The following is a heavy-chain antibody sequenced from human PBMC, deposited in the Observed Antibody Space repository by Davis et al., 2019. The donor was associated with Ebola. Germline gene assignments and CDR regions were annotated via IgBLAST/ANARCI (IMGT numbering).Heavy chain of an antibody. Sequence: GESLKISCAASGFTFNTYPMNWVRHTPGKGLEWVSNIMSHRSQENYVDSVKGRFTVSRDNAKNSLYLQMNSLSAEDTAVYYCVRDRWWLHIRNYRYNGLDVWGRGTTVTVSS. CDR2: IMSHRSQE. V-gene: IGHV3-7*01. D-gene: IGHD4-11*01. CDR3: VRDRWWLHIRNYRYNGLDV. J-gene: IGHJ6*02. CDR1: GFTFNTYP.